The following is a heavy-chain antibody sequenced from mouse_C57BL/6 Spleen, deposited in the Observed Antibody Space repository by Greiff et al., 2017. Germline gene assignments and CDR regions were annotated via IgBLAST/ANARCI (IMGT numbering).Heavy chain of an antibody. CDR1: GYAFSSYW. V-gene: IGHV1-80*01. J-gene: IGHJ4*01. Sequence: VQLVESGAELVKPGASVKISCKASGYAFSSYWMNWVKQRPGKGLEWLGQIYPGDGDTNYNGKVKGKATLTADKSSSTAYMQRSSLTSEDSAVYFCASVYDYAMDYWGQGTSVTVSS. D-gene: IGHD2-3*01. CDR2: IYPGDGDT. CDR3: ASVYDYAMDY.